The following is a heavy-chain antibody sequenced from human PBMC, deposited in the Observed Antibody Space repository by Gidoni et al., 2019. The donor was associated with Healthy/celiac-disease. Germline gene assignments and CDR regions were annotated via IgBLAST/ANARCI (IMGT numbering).Heavy chain of an antibody. J-gene: IGHJ6*02. Sequence: QVQLQESGPGLVKPSQTLSLTCTVPGGSISSGGYYWSWIRQHPGKGLEWIGYIYYSGSTYYNPSLKSRVTISVDKSKNQFSLKLSSVTAADTAVYYCARGRSYGDYGYYYYYGMDVWGQGTTVTVSS. CDR1: GGSISSGGYY. D-gene: IGHD4-17*01. CDR3: ARGRSYGDYGYYYYYGMDV. V-gene: IGHV4-31*03. CDR2: IYYSGST.